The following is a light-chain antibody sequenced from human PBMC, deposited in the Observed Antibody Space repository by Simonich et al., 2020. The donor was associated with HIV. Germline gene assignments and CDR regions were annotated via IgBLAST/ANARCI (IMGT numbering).Light chain of an antibody. CDR1: SSDVGSYNL. J-gene: IGLJ2*01. CDR3: CSYAGSSTVV. CDR2: EVS. V-gene: IGLV2-23*02. Sequence: QSALTQPASVSGSPGQSITISCTGTSSDVGSYNLVSWYQQHPGKAPKVMLYEVSKRPSGVSNRFSGSKSGNTASLTISGLQAEDEADYYCCSYAGSSTVVFGGGTKLTVL.